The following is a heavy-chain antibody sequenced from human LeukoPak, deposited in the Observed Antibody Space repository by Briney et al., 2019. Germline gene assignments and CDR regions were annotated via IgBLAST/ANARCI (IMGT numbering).Heavy chain of an antibody. V-gene: IGHV3-21*01. CDR3: ARDLLKLAEMATMGYGG. CDR1: GFTFSSYS. D-gene: IGHD5-24*01. CDR2: ISSSSSYI. J-gene: IGHJ4*02. Sequence: GGSLRLSGAASGFTFSSYSMNWVRQAPGKGLEWVSSISSSSSYIYYADSVKGRFTISRDNAKNSLYLQMNSLRAEDTAVYYCARDLLKLAEMATMGYGGWGQGTLVTVSS.